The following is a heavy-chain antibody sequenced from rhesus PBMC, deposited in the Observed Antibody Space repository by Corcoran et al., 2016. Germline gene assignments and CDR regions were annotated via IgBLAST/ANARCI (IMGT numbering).Heavy chain of an antibody. V-gene: IGHV4-165*02. D-gene: IGHD3-34*01. Sequence: QVQLQESGTGLVKPSETLSLNCVVSGDSISDNYWHWIRQAPGRGLEGSGYCGGRRGESDDNPARSRRCTSSTDTPNNQSALERSSVTAADTAGYYWARSGVPATVYWGQGVLVTVSS. CDR3: ARSGVPATVY. J-gene: IGHJ4*01. CDR1: GDSISDNY. CDR2: CGGRRGES.